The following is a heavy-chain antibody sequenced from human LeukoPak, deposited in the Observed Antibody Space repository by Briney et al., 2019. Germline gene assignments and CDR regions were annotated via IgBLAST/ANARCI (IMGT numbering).Heavy chain of an antibody. CDR2: ISSSGSTI. V-gene: IGHV3-11*04. CDR1: GFTFSDYY. CDR3: ARETYYYDSSGYFPLPPDY. Sequence: GGSLRLSCAASGFTFSDYYMSWIRQAPGKGLEWVSYISSSGSTIYYADSVKGRFTISRDNAKNSLYLQMNSLRAEDTAVYYCARETYYYDSSGYFPLPPDYWGQEPWSPSPQ. D-gene: IGHD3-22*01. J-gene: IGHJ4*01.